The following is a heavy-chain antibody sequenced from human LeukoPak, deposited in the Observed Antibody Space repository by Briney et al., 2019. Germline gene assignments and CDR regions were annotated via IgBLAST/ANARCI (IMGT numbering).Heavy chain of an antibody. V-gene: IGHV4-30-2*01. Sequence: KASETLSLTCTVSGGSISSGGYYWSWIRQPPGKGLEWIGYIYHSGSTYYNPSLKSRVTISVDRSKNQFSLKLSSVTAADTAVYYCAREYYYDGSTYRGHPFDYWGQGTLVTVSS. D-gene: IGHD3-22*01. J-gene: IGHJ4*02. CDR1: GGSISSGGYY. CDR3: AREYYYDGSTYRGHPFDY. CDR2: IYHSGST.